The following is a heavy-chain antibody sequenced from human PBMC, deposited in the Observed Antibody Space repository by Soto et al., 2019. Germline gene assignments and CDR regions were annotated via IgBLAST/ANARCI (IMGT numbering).Heavy chain of an antibody. CDR1: GGTFSSYA. J-gene: IGHJ5*02. CDR3: ARGVGSGSYYNQYNWFDP. CDR2: IIPIFGTA. V-gene: IGHV1-69*05. D-gene: IGHD3-10*01. Sequence: GASVKVSCKASGGTFSSYASSWVRQAPGQGLEWMGGIIPIFGTANYAQKVQGRVTMTTDTSTSTAYMELRSLRSDDTAVYYCARGVGSGSYYNQYNWFDPWGQGTLVTVSS.